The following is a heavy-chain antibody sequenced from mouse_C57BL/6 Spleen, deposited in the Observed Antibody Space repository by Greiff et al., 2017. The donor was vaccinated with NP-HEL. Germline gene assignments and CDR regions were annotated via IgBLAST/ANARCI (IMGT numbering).Heavy chain of an antibody. V-gene: IGHV1-18*01. Sequence: EVQLQQSGPELVKPGASVKIPCKASGYTFTDYNMDWVKQSHGKSLEWIGDINPNNGGTIYNQKFKGKATLTVDKSSSTAYMELRSLTSEDTAVYYCARGGYSNYEDAMDYWGQGTSVTVSS. J-gene: IGHJ4*01. CDR3: ARGGYSNYEDAMDY. D-gene: IGHD2-5*01. CDR2: INPNNGGT. CDR1: GYTFTDYN.